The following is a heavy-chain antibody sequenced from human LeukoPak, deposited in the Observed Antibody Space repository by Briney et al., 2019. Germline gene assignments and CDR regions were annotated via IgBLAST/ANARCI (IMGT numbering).Heavy chain of an antibody. Sequence: SVKVSCKASGGTFSSYAISWVRQAPGQGLEWMGGIIPIFGTANYAQKFQGRVTITADESTSTAYMELSSLRSEDTAVYYCAREGRMTTVTYDAFDIWGQGTMVTVSS. J-gene: IGHJ3*02. D-gene: IGHD4-17*01. V-gene: IGHV1-69*13. CDR2: IIPIFGTA. CDR3: AREGRMTTVTYDAFDI. CDR1: GGTFSSYA.